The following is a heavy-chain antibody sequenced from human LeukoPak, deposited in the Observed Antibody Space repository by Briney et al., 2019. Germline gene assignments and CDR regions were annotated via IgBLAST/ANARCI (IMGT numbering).Heavy chain of an antibody. J-gene: IGHJ4*02. V-gene: IGHV3-23*01. CDR1: GFTFSSYG. CDR2: ISAGGGTT. D-gene: IGHD1-26*01. Sequence: GGSLRLSCAASGFTFSSYGMSWVRQAPGKGLEWVSVISAGGGTTYYADSVKGRFTISRDNAKNSLYLQMNSLRAEDTAVYYCARDSRGATPYWGQGTLVTVSS. CDR3: ARDSRGATPY.